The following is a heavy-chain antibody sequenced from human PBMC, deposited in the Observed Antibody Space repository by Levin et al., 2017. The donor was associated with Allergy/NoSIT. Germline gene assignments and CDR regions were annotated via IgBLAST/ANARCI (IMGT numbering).Heavy chain of an antibody. Sequence: PGGSLRLSCAASGFTVSNNYMSWVRQAPGKGLECVSLIYSGGSSYYADSVKGRFTVSRDYSRNTLYLQMNTLRDEDTAVYYCARGDDYGDSWGQGTLVTVSS. CDR2: IYSGGSS. V-gene: IGHV3-66*01. CDR3: ARGDDYGDS. J-gene: IGHJ4*02. CDR1: GFTVSNNY.